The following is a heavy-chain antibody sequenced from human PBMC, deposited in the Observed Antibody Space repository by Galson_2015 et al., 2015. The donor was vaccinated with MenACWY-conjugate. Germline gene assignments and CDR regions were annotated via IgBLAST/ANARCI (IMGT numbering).Heavy chain of an antibody. Sequence: SLRLSCAASGFIFNTYWMHWVRQAPGKGLVRVSRINPGGSSTTYADSVKDRFTISRDNAKNTLYLQMNSLRPEDTAVFYCAKTRGASFYFDSWGQGTLVTVPS. CDR3: AKTRGASFYFDS. CDR1: GFIFNTYW. J-gene: IGHJ4*02. CDR2: INPGGSST. D-gene: IGHD1-26*01. V-gene: IGHV3-74*01.